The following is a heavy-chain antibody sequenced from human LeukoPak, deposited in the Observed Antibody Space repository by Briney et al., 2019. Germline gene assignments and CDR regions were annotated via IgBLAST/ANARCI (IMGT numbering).Heavy chain of an antibody. CDR2: ITSKAYGETK. V-gene: IGHV3-49*03. J-gene: IGHJ4*02. CDR1: GFTFGDYA. D-gene: IGHD3-10*01. CDR3: SQGRSGASAY. Sequence: GGSLRLSCSTSGFTFGDYAVSWSRQAPGKGLEWVCLITSKAYGETKEYAASVRGRFTVSRDDSKSIAYLQMNSLRTEDTAVYYCSQGRSGASAYWGQGTLVTVSS.